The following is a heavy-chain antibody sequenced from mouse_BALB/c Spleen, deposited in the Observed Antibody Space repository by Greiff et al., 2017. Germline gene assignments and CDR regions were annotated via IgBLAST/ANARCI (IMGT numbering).Heavy chain of an antibody. CDR2: INPYNGDT. Sequence: EVQLVESGPELVKPGASVKISCKASGYSFTGYFMNWVMQSHGKSLEWIGRINPYNGDTFYNQKFKGKATLTVDKSSSTAHMELRSLASEDSAVYYCARGVRRGNYYAMDYWGQGTSVTVSS. D-gene: IGHD2-14*01. CDR1: GYSFTGYF. CDR3: ARGVRRGNYYAMDY. J-gene: IGHJ4*01. V-gene: IGHV1-20*02.